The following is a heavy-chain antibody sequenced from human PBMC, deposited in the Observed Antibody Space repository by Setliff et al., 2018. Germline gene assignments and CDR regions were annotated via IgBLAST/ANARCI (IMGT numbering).Heavy chain of an antibody. J-gene: IGHJ4*02. V-gene: IGHV3-7*03. CDR3: ARTDGTNLGYFDN. D-gene: IGHD2-8*01. CDR1: GFIFNNFW. Sequence: LRLSCSASGFIFNNFWMSWVRQAPGKGLEWVANINQRESAKLYVDSVKGRFTISRDNAENSLYLQMTSLRAEDTAVYYCARTDGTNLGYFDNWGQGTLVTVSS. CDR2: INQRESAK.